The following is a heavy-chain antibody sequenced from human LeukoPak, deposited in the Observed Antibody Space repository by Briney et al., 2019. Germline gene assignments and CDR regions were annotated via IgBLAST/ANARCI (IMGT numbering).Heavy chain of an antibody. V-gene: IGHV3-74*01. CDR2: INPDGGRI. J-gene: IGHJ2*01. Sequence: GGSLRLSCAASGFTFSGYWIHWVRQAPGKGLVWVSRINPDGGRISYADSVQGRFTISRDNAKNTVYLQLNSLRAEDTAVYYCARVGTGSWYFDLWGRGTLVTFSS. CDR3: ARVGTGSWYFDL. D-gene: IGHD3-10*01. CDR1: GFTFSGYW.